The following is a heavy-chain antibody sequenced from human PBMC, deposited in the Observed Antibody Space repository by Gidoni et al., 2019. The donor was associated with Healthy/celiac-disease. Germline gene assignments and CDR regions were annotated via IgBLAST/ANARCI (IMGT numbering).Heavy chain of an antibody. J-gene: IGHJ4*02. D-gene: IGHD3-22*01. CDR3: AKFNYYDSSGYPSMYFDY. Sequence: EVQLVESGGRLVQPCRSLRLSCSASGFTFADYDMHWVRQAPGKGLEWVSGISWNSGSIGYADSVKGRFTISRDNAKNSLYLQMNSLRAEDTALYYCAKFNYYDSSGYPSMYFDYWGQGTLVTVSS. V-gene: IGHV3-9*01. CDR1: GFTFADYD. CDR2: ISWNSGSI.